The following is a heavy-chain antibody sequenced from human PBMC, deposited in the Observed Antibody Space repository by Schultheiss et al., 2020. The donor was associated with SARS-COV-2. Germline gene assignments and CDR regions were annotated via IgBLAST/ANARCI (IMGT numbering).Heavy chain of an antibody. Sequence: GGSLRLSCAASGFTFSSYGMHWVRQAPGKGLEWVAFIWYDGSNKYYADSVKGRFTISRDNSKNTLYLQMNSLRAEDTAVYYCATHYYDSSGLYFDYWGQGTLVTVSS. V-gene: IGHV3-30*02. J-gene: IGHJ4*02. CDR1: GFTFSSYG. D-gene: IGHD3-22*01. CDR2: IWYDGSNK. CDR3: ATHYYDSSGLYFDY.